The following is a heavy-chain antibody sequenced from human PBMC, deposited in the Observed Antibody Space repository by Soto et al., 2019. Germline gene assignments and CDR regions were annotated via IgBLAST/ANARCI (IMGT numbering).Heavy chain of an antibody. Sequence: GSLRLSCAASGFTFSSYGMHWARQAPGKGLEWVAVISYDGSNKYQADSVKGRFTISRDNSKNTLYLQMNSLRAEDTAVYFCARDKIPRLLWFGSLGLDVWGQGTTVTVSS. D-gene: IGHD3-10*01. CDR2: ISYDGSNK. CDR1: GFTFSSYG. J-gene: IGHJ6*02. CDR3: ARDKIPRLLWFGSLGLDV. V-gene: IGHV3-30-3*01.